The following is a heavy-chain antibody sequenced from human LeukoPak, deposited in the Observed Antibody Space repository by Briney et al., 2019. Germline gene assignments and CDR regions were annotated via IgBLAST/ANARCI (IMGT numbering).Heavy chain of an antibody. CDR2: IRYDGSNK. Sequence: GGSLRLSCAASGFTFSSYGMHWVRQAPGKGLEWVAFIRYDGSNKYYADSVKGRFTISRDNSKNTLYLQMNSLRAEDTAVYYCAKDQDDILTGYYTTFGSCFDYWGQGTLVTVSS. D-gene: IGHD3-9*01. V-gene: IGHV3-30*02. CDR1: GFTFSSYG. J-gene: IGHJ4*02. CDR3: AKDQDDILTGYYTTFGSCFDY.